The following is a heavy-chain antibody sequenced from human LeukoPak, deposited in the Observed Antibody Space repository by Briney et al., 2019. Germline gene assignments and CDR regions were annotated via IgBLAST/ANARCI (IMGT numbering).Heavy chain of an antibody. J-gene: IGHJ4*02. CDR2: ISGSGGST. CDR1: GFTFSSYA. V-gene: IGHV3-23*01. D-gene: IGHD2-2*01. CDR3: AKDLGIVVVPAATTR. Sequence: GGSLRLSCAASGFTFSSYAMSWVRQAPGKGLEWVSAISGSGGSTYYADSVKGRFTISRDNSKNTLYLQMNSLRAEDTAVYYCAKDLGIVVVPAATTRWGQGTLATVSS.